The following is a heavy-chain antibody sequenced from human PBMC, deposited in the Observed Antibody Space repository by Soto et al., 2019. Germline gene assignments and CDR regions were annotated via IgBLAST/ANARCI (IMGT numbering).Heavy chain of an antibody. CDR2: VAYNGDP. J-gene: IGHJ4*02. D-gene: IGHD1-1*01. V-gene: IGHV3-23*01. CDR1: GFIFSHYA. CDR3: AKTRGTTVPSGTRTFDY. Sequence: DVQLLESGGCRAQPGGSLRLSCEASGFIFSHYAMTGVRQAPGKGREWVSTVAYNGDPYSPDSVKGRFTISRDNSRHTVTLQMTSLRAEDTAVYFCAKTRGTTVPSGTRTFDYWGQGTLVTVSS.